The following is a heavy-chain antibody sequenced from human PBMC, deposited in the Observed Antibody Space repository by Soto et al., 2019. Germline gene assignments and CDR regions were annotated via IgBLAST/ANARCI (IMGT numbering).Heavy chain of an antibody. J-gene: IGHJ3*02. CDR2: ISGSGGST. D-gene: IGHD3-22*01. CDR1: GFTFSSYA. Sequence: PXGSLRRSCAASGFTFSSYAMSWVRQAPGKGLEWVSAISGSGGSTYYADSVKGRFTISRDNSKNTLYLQMNSLRAEDTAVYYCAKPLDSSGTDAFDTWGQGTMVTVSS. CDR3: AKPLDSSGTDAFDT. V-gene: IGHV3-23*01.